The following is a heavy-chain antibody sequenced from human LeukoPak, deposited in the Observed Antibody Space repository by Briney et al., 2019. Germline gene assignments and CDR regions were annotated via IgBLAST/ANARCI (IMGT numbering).Heavy chain of an antibody. D-gene: IGHD2-2*01. CDR3: VSFYETY. CDR2: ITNDGSST. J-gene: IGHJ4*02. V-gene: IGHV3-74*01. CDR1: GLTFSRHW. Sequence: GGSLRLSCAASGLTFSRHWMHWVRQAPGKGLVWVSRITNDGSSTTYADSVKGRFTISRDNAKNTVYLQMNNLRAEDTAVYYCVSFYETYWGRGTLVTVSS.